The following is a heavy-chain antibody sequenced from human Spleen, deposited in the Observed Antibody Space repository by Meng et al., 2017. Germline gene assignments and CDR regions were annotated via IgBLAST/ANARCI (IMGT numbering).Heavy chain of an antibody. D-gene: IGHD5-12*01. J-gene: IGHJ4*02. CDR1: GFTFDSYA. V-gene: IGHV3-7*01. CDR3: SGHIDY. CDR2: IKQDGSEK. Sequence: GESLKISCAASGFTFDSYAMSWVRQAPGKGLEWVANIKQDGSEKYYVDSVKGRFTISRDNAKNSLYLQMNSLRAEDTSVYYCSGHIDYWGQGTLVTVCS.